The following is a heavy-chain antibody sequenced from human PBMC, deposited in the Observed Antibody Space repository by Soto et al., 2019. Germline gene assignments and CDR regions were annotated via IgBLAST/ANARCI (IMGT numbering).Heavy chain of an antibody. CDR1: GFNFGYFW. D-gene: IGHD2-2*01. CDR3: RSSNSPSST. Sequence: EVQVVESGGGVVQPGGSLRLSCATSGFNFGYFWLNWIRQAPGRGLEWVANINQDGTKKNYVDSVKGRFTISRDNAQKALNLQRNTRRTEDTAMYYCRSSNSPSSTWGQGTLVTVSS. V-gene: IGHV3-7*02. J-gene: IGHJ5*02. CDR2: INQDGTKK.